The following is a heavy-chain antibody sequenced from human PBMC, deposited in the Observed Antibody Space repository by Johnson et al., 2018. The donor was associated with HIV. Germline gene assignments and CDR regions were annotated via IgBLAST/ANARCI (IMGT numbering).Heavy chain of an antibody. V-gene: IGHV3-30*03. CDR1: GFTFSSYW. CDR2: ISYDGSNK. Sequence: QVQLVESGGGLVQPGGSLRLSCAASGFTFSSYWMSWVRQAPGKGLEWVAVISYDGSNKYYANSVKGRFTISRDNSKNTLYLQMNSLRAEDTAVYYCARTGYCRGDAFDIWGQGTMVTVSS. CDR3: ARTGYCRGDAFDI. D-gene: IGHD2-15*01. J-gene: IGHJ3*02.